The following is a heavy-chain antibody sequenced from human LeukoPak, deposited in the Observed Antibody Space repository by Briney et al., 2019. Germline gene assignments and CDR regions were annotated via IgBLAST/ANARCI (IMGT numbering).Heavy chain of an antibody. CDR3: ARDPTPRYCSGGSCYTPYGMDV. Sequence: GGTLRLSCAASGFTLSSYTRNWVRQAPGKGLEWVSSISSSSSYIYYADSVKGRLTISRDNAKNSLYLQMNSLRAEDTAVYYCARDPTPRYCSGGSCYTPYGMDVWGQGTTVTVSS. V-gene: IGHV3-21*01. CDR2: ISSSSSYI. D-gene: IGHD2-15*01. J-gene: IGHJ6*02. CDR1: GFTLSSYT.